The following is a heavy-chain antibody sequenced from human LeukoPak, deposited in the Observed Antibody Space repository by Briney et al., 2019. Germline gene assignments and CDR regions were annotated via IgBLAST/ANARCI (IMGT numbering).Heavy chain of an antibody. Sequence: SVKVSCKASGGTFSSYAISWVRQAPGQGLEWMGRIIPILGIANYTQKFQGRVTITADKSTSTAYMELSSLRSEDTAVYYCATASDSSGYYYVSSSYFDYWGQGTLVTVSS. CDR1: GGTFSSYA. CDR3: ATASDSSGYYYVSSSYFDY. CDR2: IIPILGIA. V-gene: IGHV1-69*04. J-gene: IGHJ4*02. D-gene: IGHD3-22*01.